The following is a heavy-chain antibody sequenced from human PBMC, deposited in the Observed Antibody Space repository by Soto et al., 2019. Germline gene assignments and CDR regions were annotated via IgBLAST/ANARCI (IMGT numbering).Heavy chain of an antibody. J-gene: IGHJ5*01. CDR2: IYRDGSN. CDR3: GKMLTGPSGHSDFDS. Sequence: PSETLSLTCTVSGDSVTSNYFFWGWIRRPHGRGLEWIASIYRDGSNYIRPSLKSRVSMSLDTSKNQLSLKLTSVTAADTAVYFCGKMLTGPSGHSDFDSWGQGTLVTVSS. V-gene: IGHV4-39*01. D-gene: IGHD5-18*01. CDR1: GDSVTSNYFF.